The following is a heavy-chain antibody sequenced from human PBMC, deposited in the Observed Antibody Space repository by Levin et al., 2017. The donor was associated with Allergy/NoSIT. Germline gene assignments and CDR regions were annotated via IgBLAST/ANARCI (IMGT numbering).Heavy chain of an antibody. J-gene: IGHJ4*02. CDR1: GGSISSGGYS. CDR3: ARGGGVTMVRGVMYGLDY. CDR2: IYHSGST. V-gene: IGHV4-30-2*01. Sequence: LRLSCAVSGGSISSGGYSWSWIRQPPGKGLEWIGYIYHSGSTYYNPSLKSRVTISVDRSKNQFSLKLSSVTAADTAVYYCARGGGVTMVRGVMYGLDYWGQGTLVTVSS. D-gene: IGHD3-10*01.